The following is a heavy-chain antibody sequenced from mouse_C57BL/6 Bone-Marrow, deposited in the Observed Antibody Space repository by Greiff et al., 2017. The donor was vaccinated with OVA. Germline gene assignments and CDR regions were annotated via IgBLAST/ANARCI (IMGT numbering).Heavy chain of an antibody. V-gene: IGHV5-9*01. J-gene: IGHJ4*01. CDR2: ISGGGGNT. CDR1: GFTFSSYT. Sequence: EVKLVESGGGLVKPGGSLKLSCAASGFTFSSYTMSWVRQTPEKRLEWVATISGGGGNTYYPDSVKGRFTISRDNAKNTLYLQMSSLRSDDTALYYCARDYYGSRSPSYYAMDYWGQGTSVTVSS. D-gene: IGHD1-1*01. CDR3: ARDYYGSRSPSYYAMDY.